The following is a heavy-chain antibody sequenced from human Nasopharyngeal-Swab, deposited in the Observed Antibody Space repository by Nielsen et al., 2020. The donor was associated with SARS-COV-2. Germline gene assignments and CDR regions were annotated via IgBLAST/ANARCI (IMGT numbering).Heavy chain of an antibody. D-gene: IGHD5-18*01. CDR1: GFTFSSYW. CDR3: ARDGSGYSYGLLDY. J-gene: IGHJ4*02. CDR2: VNNDGSNT. Sequence: GGSLRLSCAASGFTFSSYWMHWVRQDPGKGLVWVSRVNNDGSNTNYADSVKGRFTISRDNSKNTLYLQMNSLRAEDTAVYYCARDGSGYSYGLLDYWGQGTLVTVSS. V-gene: IGHV3-74*01.